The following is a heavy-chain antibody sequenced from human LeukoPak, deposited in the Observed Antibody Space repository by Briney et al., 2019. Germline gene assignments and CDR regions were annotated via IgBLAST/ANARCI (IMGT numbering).Heavy chain of an antibody. V-gene: IGHV1-3*01. CDR3: ARDPRDSSGYYYYGMDV. J-gene: IGHJ6*02. D-gene: IGHD3-22*01. CDR1: GYTFTSYA. Sequence: ASVKVSCKASGYTFTSYAMHWVRQAPGQRLEWMGWINAGSGNTKYSQKFQGRVTITRDTSASTAYMELSSLRSEDTAVYYCARDPRDSSGYYYYGMDVWGQGTTVTVSS. CDR2: INAGSGNT.